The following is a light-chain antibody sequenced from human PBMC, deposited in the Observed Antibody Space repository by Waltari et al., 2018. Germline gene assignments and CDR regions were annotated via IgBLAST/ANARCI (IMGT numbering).Light chain of an antibody. CDR2: EGS. V-gene: IGLV2-23*01. Sequence: QSALTQPASVSGSPGQSITISCTGTSSDVGSYNLASWYQQHPGKAPKPMIYEGSKRPSGVSNRFSGSKSGNTASLTISGLQAEDEADYYCCSYAGSHVVFGGGTKLTVL. J-gene: IGLJ2*01. CDR3: CSYAGSHVV. CDR1: SSDVGSYNL.